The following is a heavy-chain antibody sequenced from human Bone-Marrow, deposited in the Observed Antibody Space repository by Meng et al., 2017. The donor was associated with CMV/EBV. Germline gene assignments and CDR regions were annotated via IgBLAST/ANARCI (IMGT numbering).Heavy chain of an antibody. V-gene: IGHV3-66*02. J-gene: IGHJ4*02. D-gene: IGHD6-6*01. CDR2: IYSGGST. Sequence: GESLKISCAASGFTVSSNYISWVRQAPGKGLEWVSVIYSGGSTYYADSVKGRFTISRDNSKNTLYLQMNSLRAEDTAVYYCARGLGYSSSSVGYWGQGTLVTVSS. CDR3: ARGLGYSSSSVGY. CDR1: GFTVSSNY.